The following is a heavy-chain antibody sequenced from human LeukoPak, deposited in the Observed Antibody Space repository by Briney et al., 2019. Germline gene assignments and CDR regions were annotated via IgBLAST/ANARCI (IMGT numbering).Heavy chain of an antibody. CDR3: ARDYGALFDS. V-gene: IGHV4-31*03. D-gene: IGHD4-17*01. J-gene: IGHJ4*02. CDR2: IYYSAIT. Sequence: SQTLSLTCTVSGGSINSGDYFWIWLRQHPGRGLEWIGYIYYSAITYYNPSLKSRVTISVDTSKNQFSLKLSSVTAADTAVYYCARDYGALFDSWGQGTLVTVSS. CDR1: GGSINSGDYF.